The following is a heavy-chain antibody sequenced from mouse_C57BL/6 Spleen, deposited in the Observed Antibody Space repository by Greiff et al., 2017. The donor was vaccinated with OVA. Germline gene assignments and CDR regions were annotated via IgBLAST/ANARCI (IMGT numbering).Heavy chain of an antibody. CDR2: IYPGSGST. Sequence: QVQLKESGAELVKPGASVKMSCKASGYTFTSYWITWVKQRPGQGLEWIGDIYPGSGSTNYNEKFKSKATLTVDTSSSTAYMQLSSLTSEDSAVYYCARKSNWFAYWGQGTLVTVSA. CDR1: GYTFTSYW. J-gene: IGHJ3*01. CDR3: ARKSNWFAY. D-gene: IGHD1-3*01. V-gene: IGHV1-55*01.